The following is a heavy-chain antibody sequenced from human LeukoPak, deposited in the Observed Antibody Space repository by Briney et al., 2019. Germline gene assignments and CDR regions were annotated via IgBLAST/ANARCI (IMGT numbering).Heavy chain of an antibody. Sequence: SETLSLTCTVSGGSIRNYYWSWIRQPPGKGLEWIGYIYYSGSTNYNPSLKSRVTISVDTSKKQFSLKLSSVTAADTAVYYCAREMIASGYFDYWGQGTLVTVSS. CDR1: GGSIRNYY. D-gene: IGHD3-22*01. V-gene: IGHV4-59*01. CDR2: IYYSGST. J-gene: IGHJ4*02. CDR3: AREMIASGYFDY.